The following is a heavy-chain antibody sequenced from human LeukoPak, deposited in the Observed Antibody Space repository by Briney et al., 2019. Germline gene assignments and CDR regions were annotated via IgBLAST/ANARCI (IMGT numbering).Heavy chain of an antibody. D-gene: IGHD3-22*01. CDR1: GYTLTELS. CDR3: ASYDSSGYYGPYFDY. CDR2: INPNSGGT. J-gene: IGHJ4*02. Sequence: ASVKVSCKVSGYTLTELSMHWVRQAPGQGLEWMGWINPNSGGTNYAQKFQGRVTMTRDTSISTAYMELSRLRSDDTAVYYCASYDSSGYYGPYFDYWGQGTLVTVSS. V-gene: IGHV1-2*02.